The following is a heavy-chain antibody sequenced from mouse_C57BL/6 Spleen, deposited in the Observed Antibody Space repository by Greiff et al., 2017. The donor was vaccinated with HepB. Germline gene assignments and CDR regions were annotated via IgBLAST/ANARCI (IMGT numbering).Heavy chain of an antibody. J-gene: IGHJ2*01. CDR3: ARGDSSGFDY. V-gene: IGHV5-12*01. CDR1: GFTFSDYY. CDR2: ISNGGGST. D-gene: IGHD3-2*02. Sequence: EVQVVESGGGLVQPGGSLKLSCAASGFTFSDYYMYWVRQTPEKRLEWVAYISNGGGSTYYPDTVKGRFTISRDNAKNTLYLQMSRLKSEDTAMYYCARGDSSGFDYWGQGTTLTVSS.